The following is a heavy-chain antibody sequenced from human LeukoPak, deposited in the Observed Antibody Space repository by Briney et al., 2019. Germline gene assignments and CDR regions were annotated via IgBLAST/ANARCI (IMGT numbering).Heavy chain of an antibody. CDR3: ARQPKIAVARAFLDY. Sequence: ASETLSLXCAVSGYSISSGYYWGWIRQPPGKGLEWIGSIYHSGSTYYNPSLKSRVTISVDTSKNQFSLKLSSVTAADTAVYYCARQPKIAVARAFLDYWGQGTLVTVSS. D-gene: IGHD6-19*01. V-gene: IGHV4-38-2*01. CDR1: GYSISSGYY. CDR2: IYHSGST. J-gene: IGHJ4*02.